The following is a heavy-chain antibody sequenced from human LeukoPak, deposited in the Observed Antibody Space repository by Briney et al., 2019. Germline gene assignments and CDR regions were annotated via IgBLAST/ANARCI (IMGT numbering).Heavy chain of an antibody. CDR1: GGSFSSYY. CDR3: ARGHPLLDY. V-gene: IGHV4-34*01. D-gene: IGHD2-21*02. Sequence: PSETLSLTCAVYGGSFSSYYWTWIRQPPGKGLEWIGEINHSGGTNYNPSLKSRVAISVDTSKNQFSLKLSSVTAADTAVYYCARGHPLLDYWGQGTLVTVSS. J-gene: IGHJ4*02. CDR2: INHSGGT.